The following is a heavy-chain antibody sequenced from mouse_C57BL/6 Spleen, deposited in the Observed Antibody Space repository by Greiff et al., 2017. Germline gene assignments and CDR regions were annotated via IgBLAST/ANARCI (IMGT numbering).Heavy chain of an antibody. CDR2: IDPETGGT. D-gene: IGHD1-1*01. V-gene: IGHV1-15*01. Sequence: QVQLQQSGAELVRPGASVTLSCKASGYTFTDYEMHWVKQTPVHGLEWIGAIDPETGGTAYNQKFKGKAILTADKSSSTAYMELRSLTSEDSAVYYCTREGPTYYGSSYGYFDVWGTGTTVTVSS. CDR3: TREGPTYYGSSYGYFDV. CDR1: GYTFTDYE. J-gene: IGHJ1*03.